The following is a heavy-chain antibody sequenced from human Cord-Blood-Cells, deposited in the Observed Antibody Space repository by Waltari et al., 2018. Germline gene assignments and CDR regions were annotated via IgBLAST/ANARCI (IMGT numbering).Heavy chain of an antibody. CDR1: GGSISSSSYY. CDR2: IYYSGRT. CDR3: ALTGYYWYFDL. Sequence: QLQLQESGPGLVKPSETLSLTCTVSGGSISSSSYYWGWIRQPPGKGLEWIGSIYYSGRTYYNPSLKSRVTISVDTSKNQFSLKLSSVTAADTAVYYCALTGYYWYFDLWGRGTLVIVSS. J-gene: IGHJ2*01. D-gene: IGHD3-9*01. V-gene: IGHV4-39*07.